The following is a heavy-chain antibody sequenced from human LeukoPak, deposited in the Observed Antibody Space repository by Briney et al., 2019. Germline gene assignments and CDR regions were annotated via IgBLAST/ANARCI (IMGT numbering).Heavy chain of an antibody. CDR1: GDSVTSGDSH. D-gene: IGHD2/OR15-2a*01. CDR2: VHYSGAT. Sequence: SETLSLTCTVSGDSVTSGDSHWSWIRQSPGKGLEWIGYVHYSGATNYNPSLRSRVTMSLETSKNQFSLRLRSVTAADTAVYYCATASVIVAEGFDIWGQGTMCTVSS. J-gene: IGHJ3*02. CDR3: ATASVIVAEGFDI. V-gene: IGHV4-61*08.